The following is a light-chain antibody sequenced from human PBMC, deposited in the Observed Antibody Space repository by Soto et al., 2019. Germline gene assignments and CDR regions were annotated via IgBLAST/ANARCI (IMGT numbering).Light chain of an antibody. CDR1: QSISSW. J-gene: IGKJ1*01. Sequence: DIQMTQSPSTLSASVGDRVTITCRASQSISSWLAWYQQKPGKAPKLLIYATSNLQSGVPSRFSGSGSGTDFTLTINSLQPEDFATYYGQQAYSTPWTFGQGTKVDIK. CDR2: ATS. CDR3: QQAYSTPWT. V-gene: IGKV1-5*01.